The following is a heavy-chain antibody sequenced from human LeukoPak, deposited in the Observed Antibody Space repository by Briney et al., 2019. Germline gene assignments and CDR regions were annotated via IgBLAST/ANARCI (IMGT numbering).Heavy chain of an antibody. V-gene: IGHV3-21*01. CDR2: ISGGSGYI. Sequence: EGSLRLSCAASGFTFSSYSMNWVRQAPGKGLEWVSYISGGSGYIYYADSVKGRFTISRGNAKNSLYLRMNSLRAEDTAVYYCARAIAVAEGYWGQGTLVTVSS. J-gene: IGHJ4*02. CDR3: ARAIAVAEGY. D-gene: IGHD6-19*01. CDR1: GFTFSSYS.